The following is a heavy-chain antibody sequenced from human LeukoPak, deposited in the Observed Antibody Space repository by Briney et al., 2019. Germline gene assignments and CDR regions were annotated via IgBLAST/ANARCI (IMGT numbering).Heavy chain of an antibody. V-gene: IGHV4-59*01. CDR1: GFTFSSYG. CDR3: ARARITMAPRAFDI. Sequence: GTLRLSCAASGFTFSSYGMSWVRQPPGKGLEWIGYIYYSGSTNYNPSLKSRVTISVDTSKNQFSLKLSSVTAADTAVYYCARARITMAPRAFDIWGQGTMVTVSS. J-gene: IGHJ3*02. D-gene: IGHD3-10*01. CDR2: IYYSGST.